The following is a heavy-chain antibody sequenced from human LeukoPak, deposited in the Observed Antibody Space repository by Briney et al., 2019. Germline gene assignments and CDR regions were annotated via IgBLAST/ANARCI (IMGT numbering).Heavy chain of an antibody. J-gene: IGHJ4*02. CDR2: IYYSGST. CDR3: AEKYFCRRLAPFDY. D-gene: IGHD2/OR15-2a*01. CDR1: GGSISSSSYY. V-gene: IGHV4-39*07. Sequence: PSETLSLTCTVSGGSISSSSYYWGWIRQPPGKGLEWIGSIYYSGSTYYNPSLKSRVTISVDRSKNQFSLKLSSVTAADTAVYYRAEKYFCRRLAPFDYWGQGTLVTVSS.